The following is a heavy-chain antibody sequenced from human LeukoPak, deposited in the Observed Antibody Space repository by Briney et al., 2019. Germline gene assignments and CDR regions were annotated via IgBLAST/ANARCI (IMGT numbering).Heavy chain of an antibody. CDR1: GYTFTSYD. V-gene: IGHV1-8*01. CDR3: ARPRYCRSTNCHFDY. CDR2: INPNSDNT. Sequence: GASVKVSCKASGYTFTSYDINWVRQATGRGLEWMGWINPNSDNTGYAQKFQGRVTMTRNTSISTAYMELSSLRSEDTAVYYCARPRYCRSTNCHFDYWGQGTLVTVSS. D-gene: IGHD2-2*01. J-gene: IGHJ4*02.